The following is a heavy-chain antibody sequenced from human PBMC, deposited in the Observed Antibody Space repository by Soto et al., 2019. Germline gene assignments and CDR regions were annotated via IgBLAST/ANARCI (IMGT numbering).Heavy chain of an antibody. CDR2: ISGSGGST. V-gene: IGHV3-23*01. J-gene: IGHJ6*02. CDR3: ARSSDVVPAAFYGMDV. D-gene: IGHD2-2*01. CDR1: GFTFSSYA. Sequence: PGGSLRLSCAASGFTFSSYAMSWVRQAPGKGLEWVSAISGSGGSTYYADSVKGRFTISRDNSKNTLYLQMNSLRAEDTAVYYCARSSDVVPAAFYGMDVWGQGTTVTVSS.